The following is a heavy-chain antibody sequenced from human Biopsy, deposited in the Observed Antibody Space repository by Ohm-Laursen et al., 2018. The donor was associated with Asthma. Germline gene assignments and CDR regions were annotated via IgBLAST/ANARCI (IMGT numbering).Heavy chain of an antibody. J-gene: IGHJ4*02. CDR1: GGTFSSYA. D-gene: IGHD1-26*01. Sequence: GSSVKVSCKASGGTFSSYAISWVRQAPGQGLEWMGGIIPIFGTANYAQKFQGRVTITADESTSTACMELRSLRSDDTAVYYCARDGPVGAPSDYWGQGTLVTVSS. CDR2: IIPIFGTA. CDR3: ARDGPVGAPSDY. V-gene: IGHV1-69*01.